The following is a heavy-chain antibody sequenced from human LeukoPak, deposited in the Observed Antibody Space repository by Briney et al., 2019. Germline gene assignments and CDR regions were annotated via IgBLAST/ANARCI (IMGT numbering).Heavy chain of an antibody. CDR1: GFAFRTYS. V-gene: IGHV3-21*01. CDR3: SSGYYFDY. J-gene: IGHJ4*02. CDR2: ISSSSSYT. D-gene: IGHD3-22*01. Sequence: GGSLRLSCAASGFAFRTYSMNWVRQAPGKGLEWVSSISSSSSYTYYADSVKGRFTISRDNAKNSLSLQMNSLRAEDTAVYYCSSGYYFDYWGQRTLVTVSS.